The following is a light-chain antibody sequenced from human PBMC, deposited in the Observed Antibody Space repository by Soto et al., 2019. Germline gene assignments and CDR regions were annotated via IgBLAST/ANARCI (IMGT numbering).Light chain of an antibody. CDR1: SSNIGGNS. Sequence: QSVLTQPPSVSSAPGQKVTISCSGSSSNIGGNSVSWYQQLPGTAPKLLIYDDNKRPSGIPDRFSGSKSGTSATLGITGFQTGDEADYYCGSWDSSLSAYVFGTGTKV. CDR2: DDN. V-gene: IGLV1-51*01. CDR3: GSWDSSLSAYV. J-gene: IGLJ1*01.